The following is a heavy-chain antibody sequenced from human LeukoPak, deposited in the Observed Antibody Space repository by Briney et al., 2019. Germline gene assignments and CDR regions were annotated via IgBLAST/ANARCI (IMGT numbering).Heavy chain of an antibody. CDR1: GYTFTSYD. D-gene: IGHD3-22*01. CDR2: MNPNSGNT. J-gene: IGHJ4*02. CDR3: ARGSARRITMIVVVTLTYYFDY. V-gene: IGHV1-8*03. Sequence: ASVKVSCKASGYTFTSYDINWVRQATGQGLEWMGWMNPNSGNTGYAQKFQGRVTITRNTSISTAYMELSSLRSEDTAVYYCARGSARRITMIVVVTLTYYFDYWGQGTLVTVSS.